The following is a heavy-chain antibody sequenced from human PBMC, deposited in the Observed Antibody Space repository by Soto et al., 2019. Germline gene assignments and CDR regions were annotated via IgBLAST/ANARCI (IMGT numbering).Heavy chain of an antibody. J-gene: IGHJ4*02. CDR1: VFTCRSYG. CDR2: ISYDGSNK. CDR3: ASSRGSYYAPFDY. V-gene: IGHV3-30*03. Sequence: WWSLRLSCSASVFTCRSYGMHWFRQAPGKGLEWVAAISYDGSNKNYADSVKGRFTVSRDNSENTLSLEMNSLRAEDTAVYYCASSRGSYYAPFDYWGQGTLVTVSS. D-gene: IGHD1-26*01.